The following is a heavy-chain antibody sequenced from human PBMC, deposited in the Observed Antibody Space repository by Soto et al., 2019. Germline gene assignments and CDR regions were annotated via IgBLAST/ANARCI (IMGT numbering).Heavy chain of an antibody. V-gene: IGHV4-34*01. CDR1: VVSFSGYY. D-gene: IGHD2-8*01. CDR2: INHSGST. CDR3: ARSQRPIVLMVYAIYYSYGMEV. Sequence: SETLSLTCAVYVVSFSGYYWSWIRHPPGKGLEWIGEINHSGSTNYNPSLKSRVTISVDTSKNQFSLKLSSVTAADTAVYYCARSQRPIVLMVYAIYYSYGMEVWGQGTTVTVSS. J-gene: IGHJ6*02.